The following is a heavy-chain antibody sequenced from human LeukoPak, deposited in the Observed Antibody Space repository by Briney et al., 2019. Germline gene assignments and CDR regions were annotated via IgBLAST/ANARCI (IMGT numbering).Heavy chain of an antibody. CDR3: AKDTIKVTTIRRVPHYMDV. Sequence: GGSLRLSCAASGFTFSSYGMHWVRQAPGKGLEWVAFIRYDGSLKYYADSVKRRLTISRDNSKNTLYLQMSGVKAEDTAVYYCAKDTIKVTTIRRVPHYMDVWGKGTTVTISS. J-gene: IGHJ6*03. CDR2: IRYDGSLK. CDR1: GFTFSSYG. V-gene: IGHV3-30*02. D-gene: IGHD5-12*01.